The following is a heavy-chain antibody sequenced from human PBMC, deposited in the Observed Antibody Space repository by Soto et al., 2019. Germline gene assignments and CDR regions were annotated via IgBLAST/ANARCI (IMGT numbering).Heavy chain of an antibody. J-gene: IGHJ4*02. Sequence: GESLKISCKGSGYIFTSYWISWVRQMPGKGLEWMGRIDPSDSYTNYSPSFQGHVTISADKSISTAYLQWSSLKASDTAMYYCARRGWLPEDFDYWGQGTLVTVPQ. D-gene: IGHD5-12*01. CDR3: ARRGWLPEDFDY. CDR2: IDPSDSYT. V-gene: IGHV5-10-1*01. CDR1: GYIFTSYW.